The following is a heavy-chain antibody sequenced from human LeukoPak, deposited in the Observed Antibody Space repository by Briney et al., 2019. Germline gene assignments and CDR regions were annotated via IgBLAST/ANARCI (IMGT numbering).Heavy chain of an antibody. V-gene: IGHV3-33*01. CDR3: ARDTHQLLYYYGMDV. D-gene: IGHD2-2*01. CDR1: GFTFSSYG. J-gene: IGHJ6*02. CDR2: IWYDGSNK. Sequence: PGRSLRLSCAASGFTFSSYGMHWVRQAPGKGLEWVAVIWYDGSNKYYADSVKGRFTISRDNSKNTLHLQMNSLRAEDTAVYYCARDTHQLLYYYGMDVWGQGTTVTVSS.